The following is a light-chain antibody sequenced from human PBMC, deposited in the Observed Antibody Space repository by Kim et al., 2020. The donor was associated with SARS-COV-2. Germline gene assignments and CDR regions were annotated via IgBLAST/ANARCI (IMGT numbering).Light chain of an antibody. J-gene: IGLJ2*01. Sequence: SYELTQPPSVSAAPAETARITCGGNNIGDESVHWYQQKPGQAPILVISYDDDRPSGIPERFSGSNSGNTATLTISRVEAGDEADYYCQVWDSTTDHVVFGGGTRLTVL. CDR3: QVWDSTTDHVV. V-gene: IGLV3-21*04. CDR2: YDD. CDR1: NIGDES.